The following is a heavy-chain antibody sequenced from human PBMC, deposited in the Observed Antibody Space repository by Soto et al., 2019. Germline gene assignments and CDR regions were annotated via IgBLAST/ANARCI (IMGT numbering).Heavy chain of an antibody. Sequence: QVQLVESGGGVVQPGRSLRLSCAASGFTFSSYAMHWVRQAPGKGLEWVAVISYDGSNKYYADSVKGRFTISRDNSKNTLYLKMNSLRAEDTAVYYCARGRDYYGSGSPGGNWFDPWGQGTLVTVSS. V-gene: IGHV3-30-3*01. CDR3: ARGRDYYGSGSPGGNWFDP. CDR1: GFTFSSYA. D-gene: IGHD3-10*01. J-gene: IGHJ5*02. CDR2: ISYDGSNK.